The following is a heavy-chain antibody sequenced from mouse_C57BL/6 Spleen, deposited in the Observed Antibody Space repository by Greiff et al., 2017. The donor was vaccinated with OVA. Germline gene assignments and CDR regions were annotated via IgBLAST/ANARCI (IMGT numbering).Heavy chain of an antibody. CDR3: ARGYYSTWYFDV. Sequence: EVQLQESGGGLVKPGGSLKLSCAASGFTFSDYGMHWVRQAPEKGLEWVAYISSGSSTIYYADTVKGRFTISRDNAKNTLFLQMTSLRSEDTAMYYCARGYYSTWYFDVWGTGTTVTVSS. D-gene: IGHD2-5*01. J-gene: IGHJ1*03. CDR1: GFTFSDYG. V-gene: IGHV5-17*01. CDR2: ISSGSSTI.